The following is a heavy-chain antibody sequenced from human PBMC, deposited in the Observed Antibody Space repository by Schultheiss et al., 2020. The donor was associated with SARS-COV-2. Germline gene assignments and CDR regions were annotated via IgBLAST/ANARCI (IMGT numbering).Heavy chain of an antibody. CDR3: ARDRPVAANEDYYYYGMDV. V-gene: IGHV1-3*01. Sequence: ASVKVSCKASGYTFTSFAMHWVRQAPGQRLEWMGWINGGNGNTKYSQKFQGRVTISRDTSATTAYMELSSLRSEDTAVYYCARDRPVAANEDYYYYGMDVWGQGTTVTVSS. CDR2: INGGNGNT. D-gene: IGHD2-15*01. CDR1: GYTFTSFA. J-gene: IGHJ6*02.